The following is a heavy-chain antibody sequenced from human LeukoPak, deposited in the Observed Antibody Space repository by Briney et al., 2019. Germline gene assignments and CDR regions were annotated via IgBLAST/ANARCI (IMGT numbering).Heavy chain of an antibody. CDR3: ARGVPAATQSSFDY. J-gene: IGHJ4*02. V-gene: IGHV4-34*01. CDR1: GGSFSGYY. D-gene: IGHD2-2*01. Sequence: PSETLSLTCAVYGGSFSGYYWSWIRQPPGKGLEWIGEINHSGSTNYNPSLKSRVTISVDTSKNQFSLKLSFVTAADTAVYYCARGVPAATQSSFDYWGQGTLVTVSS. CDR2: INHSGST.